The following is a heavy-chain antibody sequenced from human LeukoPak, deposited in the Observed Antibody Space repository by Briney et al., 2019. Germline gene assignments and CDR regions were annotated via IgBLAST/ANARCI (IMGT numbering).Heavy chain of an antibody. CDR3: ARAAAGTVFDY. V-gene: IGHV3-13*04. D-gene: IGHD6-13*01. CDR1: GFTFSSYD. CDR2: IGTAGDT. Sequence: GGSLRLSCAASGFTFSSYDMHWVRQATGKGLEWVSAIGTAGDTYYSGSVKGRFTISRENAKNSLYLQMNSLRAGDTAVYYCARAAAGTVFDYWGQGTLVTVSS. J-gene: IGHJ4*02.